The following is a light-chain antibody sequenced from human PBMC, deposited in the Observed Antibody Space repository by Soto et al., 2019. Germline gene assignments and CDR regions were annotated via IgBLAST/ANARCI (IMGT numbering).Light chain of an antibody. J-gene: IGLJ3*02. CDR3: QSYDSSLSGWV. V-gene: IGLV1-40*01. CDR2: GNS. Sequence: QLVLTQPPSVSGAPGQRVTISCTGSSSNIGAGYDVHWYQQLPGTAPKLLIYGNSIRSSGIPDRLSGSKSGTSASLAITGLQAEDEADYYCQSYDSSLSGWVFGGGTKLTVL. CDR1: SSNIGAGYD.